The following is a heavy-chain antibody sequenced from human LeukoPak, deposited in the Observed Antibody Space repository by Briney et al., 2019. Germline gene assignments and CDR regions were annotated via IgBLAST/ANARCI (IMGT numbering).Heavy chain of an antibody. Sequence: PGGSLRLSCAASGFTVSSNYMSWVRQAPGKGLEWVSVIYSGGSTYYADSVKGRFTISRDNSKNTLYLQMNSLRAEDTAVYYCAREYHSSPYYFDYWGQGTLVTVSS. CDR3: AREYHSSPYYFDY. CDR1: GFTVSSNY. D-gene: IGHD6-13*01. CDR2: IYSGGST. V-gene: IGHV3-66*01. J-gene: IGHJ4*02.